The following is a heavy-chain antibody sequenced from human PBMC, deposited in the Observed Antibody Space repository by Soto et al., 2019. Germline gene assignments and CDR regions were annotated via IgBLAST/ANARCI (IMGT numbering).Heavy chain of an antibody. J-gene: IGHJ3*01. Sequence: SETLYLTCAVYGGSFSGYYWSWLRQPPGKGLEGIGEINHSGSTNYNPSPKSRVTISVDTSKNQFSLKLNSVTAADTAVYYCARPPTASLDAFELWGEGTMVTVSS. CDR2: INHSGST. CDR1: GGSFSGYY. CDR3: ARPPTASLDAFEL. V-gene: IGHV4-34*01.